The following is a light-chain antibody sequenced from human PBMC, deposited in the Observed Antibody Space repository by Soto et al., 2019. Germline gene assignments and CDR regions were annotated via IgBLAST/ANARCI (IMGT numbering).Light chain of an antibody. Sequence: VVLTQSPATLSLSPGERATLSCRASLSVNTFLAWYQQKPGQAPRLLIYDASNRATGIPARFSGSGSGTDFTLTIGSLEPEDFAVYYCQQRSNWPPYTFGQGTKLEIK. CDR2: DAS. V-gene: IGKV3-11*01. J-gene: IGKJ2*01. CDR3: QQRSNWPPYT. CDR1: LSVNTF.